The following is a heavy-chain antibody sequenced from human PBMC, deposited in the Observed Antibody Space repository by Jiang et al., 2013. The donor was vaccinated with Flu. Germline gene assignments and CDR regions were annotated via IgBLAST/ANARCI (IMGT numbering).Heavy chain of an antibody. V-gene: IGHV1-3*04. CDR1: GYSFETYA. CDR3: ARAASWAFDY. J-gene: IGHJ4*02. Sequence: SGAEVKKPGASVNVSCKASGYSFETYAIFWVRQAPGQTLEWMGWINNANGITKYSQKFQGRFSITRDTSATTAHMELSSLRSEDTAVYYCARAASWAFDYWGQGTLVTVPS. D-gene: IGHD6-25*01. CDR2: INNANGIT.